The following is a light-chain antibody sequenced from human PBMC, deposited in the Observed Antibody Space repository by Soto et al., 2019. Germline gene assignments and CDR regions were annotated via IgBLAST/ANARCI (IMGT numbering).Light chain of an antibody. V-gene: IGLV2-11*01. CDR2: DVY. CDR3: CSYAGRYTRI. Sequence: QSALTQPRSVSGSPGQSVTISCSGTSSDVSAYQYVSWYQQHPAKAPKLVLYDVYKRPSGVPDRFSGAKSGNTASLTISGLQAEDEADYYCCSYAGRYTRIFGGGTKLTVL. J-gene: IGLJ2*01. CDR1: SSDVSAYQY.